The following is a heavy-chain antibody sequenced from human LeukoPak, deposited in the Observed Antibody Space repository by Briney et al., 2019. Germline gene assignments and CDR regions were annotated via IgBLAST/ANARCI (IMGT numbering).Heavy chain of an antibody. Sequence: GASVKVSCKASGYTFTGYYMHWVRQAPGQGLEWMGWINPNSGGTNYAQKFQGRVTMTRDTSISTAYMDLSRLRSDDTAVYYCAKRGVSGGDYYFDYWGQGTLVTVSS. CDR2: INPNSGGT. D-gene: IGHD3-16*01. J-gene: IGHJ4*02. CDR3: AKRGVSGGDYYFDY. V-gene: IGHV1-2*02. CDR1: GYTFTGYY.